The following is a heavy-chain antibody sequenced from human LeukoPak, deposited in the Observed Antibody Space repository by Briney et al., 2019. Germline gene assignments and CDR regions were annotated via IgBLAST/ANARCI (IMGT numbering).Heavy chain of an antibody. CDR1: GISLSNYG. CDR2: ISGSGGST. CDR3: AKRGVVIRVILVGFHKEANYFDS. D-gene: IGHD3-22*01. J-gene: IGHJ4*02. V-gene: IGHV3-23*01. Sequence: GGSLRLSCAVSGISLSNYGMSWVRQAPGKGQEWVAGISGSGGSTNYADSVKGRFTISRDNLKNTLYLQMHSLRAEDTAVYFCAKRGVVIRVILVGFHKEANYFDSWGQGALVTVSS.